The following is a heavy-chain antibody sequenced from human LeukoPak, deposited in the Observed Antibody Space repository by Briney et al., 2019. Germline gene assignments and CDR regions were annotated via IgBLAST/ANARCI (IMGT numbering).Heavy chain of an antibody. J-gene: IGHJ4*02. CDR1: VLTLSSYW. V-gene: IGHV3-74*01. CDR3: AELTSMVEQY. D-gene: IGHD3-10*01. Sequence: GGSLRLSCVASVLTLSSYWMHWVRQAPGKGLVWVSRINSDGSSTRYADSVKGRFTISRDNAKNTLYLQMNSLRDKDTAVYYCAELTSMVEQYWGQGTLVTVSS. CDR2: INSDGSST.